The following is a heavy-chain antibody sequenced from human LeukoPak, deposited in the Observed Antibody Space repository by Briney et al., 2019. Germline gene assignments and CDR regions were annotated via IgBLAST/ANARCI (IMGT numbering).Heavy chain of an antibody. D-gene: IGHD4-17*01. CDR3: ARVALYGDLFDY. V-gene: IGHV3-7*01. CDR2: IKQDGSEK. CDR1: GFTFSSYW. Sequence: PGGSLRLSCAACGFTFSSYWMSWVRQAPGKGLEWVANIKQDGSEKYYVDSVKGRFTISRDNAKNSLYLQMNSLRAEDTAVYYCARVALYGDLFDYWGQGTLVTVSS. J-gene: IGHJ4*02.